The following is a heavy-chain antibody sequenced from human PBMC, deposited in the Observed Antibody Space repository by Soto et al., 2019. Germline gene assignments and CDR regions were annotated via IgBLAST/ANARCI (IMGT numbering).Heavy chain of an antibody. CDR1: GGSIISGGYY. CDR3: ARARIVVSGTIVDF. D-gene: IGHD1-7*01. J-gene: IGHJ4*02. CDR2: IYYSGST. V-gene: IGHV4-31*03. Sequence: TLSLTCTVSGGSIISGGYYCICIRQRPGKGLEWIGYIYYSGSTYYNPSLKSRVTISVDTSKNQFSLKLTSVTAADTAVYYCARARIVVSGTIVDFWGLGTLVTVSS.